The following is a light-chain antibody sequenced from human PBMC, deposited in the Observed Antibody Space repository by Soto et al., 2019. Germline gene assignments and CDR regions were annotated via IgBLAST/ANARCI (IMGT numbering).Light chain of an antibody. Sequence: QSVLTQPPSASGTPGQRVTISCSGSHSNIGRNSVNLYRQLPGTAPKLLIFSSTQRPSGVPDRFSASSSRSGTSASLAIAGLRSDDEAYYFCAAWDDSLNGRVFGGGTKLTVL. J-gene: IGLJ2*01. V-gene: IGLV1-44*01. CDR1: HSNIGRNS. CDR2: SST. CDR3: AAWDDSLNGRV.